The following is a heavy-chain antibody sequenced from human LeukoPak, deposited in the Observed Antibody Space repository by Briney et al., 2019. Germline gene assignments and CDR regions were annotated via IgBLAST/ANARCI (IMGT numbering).Heavy chain of an antibody. J-gene: IGHJ4*02. D-gene: IGHD3-10*01. Sequence: SVKVSCKASGGTFSSYAISWVRQAPGQGLEWMGGIIPIFGTANYAQKFQGRVTITTDESTSTAYMELSSLRSEDTAVYYCASGSLGEYPGGFDYWGQGTLVTVSS. CDR1: GGTFSSYA. V-gene: IGHV1-69*05. CDR2: IIPIFGTA. CDR3: ASGSLGEYPGGFDY.